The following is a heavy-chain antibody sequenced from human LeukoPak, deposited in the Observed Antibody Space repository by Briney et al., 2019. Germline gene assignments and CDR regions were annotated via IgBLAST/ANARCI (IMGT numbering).Heavy chain of an antibody. Sequence: ASVKVSCKASGYTFTGYYMHWVRQAPGQGLEWMGWINPNSGGTNYAQKFQGWVTMTRDTSISTAYMELGRLRSDDTAVYYCARGQVGATTTLDYWGQGTLVTVSS. CDR1: GYTFTGYY. V-gene: IGHV1-2*04. CDR3: ARGQVGATTTLDY. CDR2: INPNSGGT. J-gene: IGHJ4*02. D-gene: IGHD1-26*01.